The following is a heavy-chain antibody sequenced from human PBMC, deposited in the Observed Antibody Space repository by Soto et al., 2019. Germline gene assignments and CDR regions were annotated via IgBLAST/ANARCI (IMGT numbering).Heavy chain of an antibody. J-gene: IGHJ6*02. Sequence: GGSLRLSCAASGFTFSNYAMSWVRQAPGKGLEWVSAMSGSGGSTYYADSVKGRFTISRDNSKSTLYLQMNSLRAEDTAVYYYSLRPVAYYNVMAVWGQGTTVTVSS. CDR3: SLRPVAYYNVMAV. CDR1: GFTFSNYA. CDR2: MSGSGGST. D-gene: IGHD2-15*01. V-gene: IGHV3-23*01.